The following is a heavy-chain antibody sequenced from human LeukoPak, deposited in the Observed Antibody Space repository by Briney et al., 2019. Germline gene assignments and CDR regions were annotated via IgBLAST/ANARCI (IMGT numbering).Heavy chain of an antibody. J-gene: IGHJ6*03. CDR2: ISGSGGST. V-gene: IGHV3-23*01. D-gene: IGHD3-10*01. Sequence: QTGGSLRLSCAASGFTFSSYAMSWVRQAPGKGLEWVSAISGSGGSTYYADSVKGRFTISRDNSKNTLYLQMNSLRAEDTAVYYCATFWGSGSYYYYYMDVWGKGTTVTVSS. CDR1: GFTFSSYA. CDR3: ATFWGSGSYYYYYMDV.